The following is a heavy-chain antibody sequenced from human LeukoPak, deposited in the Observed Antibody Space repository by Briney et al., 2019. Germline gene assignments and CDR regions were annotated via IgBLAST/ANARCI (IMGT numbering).Heavy chain of an antibody. CDR2: INHSGST. CDR3: ASSGVDRSLNA. J-gene: IGHJ5*02. V-gene: IGHV4-34*01. D-gene: IGHD3-3*01. Sequence: SETLSLTCAVYDGSFSGYHWSWIRQPPGKGLEWIGEINHSGSTNYNPSLKSRVTISVDTSKNQFSLKLSSVTAADTAVYYCASSGVDRSLNAWGQGTLVTVSS. CDR1: DGSFSGYH.